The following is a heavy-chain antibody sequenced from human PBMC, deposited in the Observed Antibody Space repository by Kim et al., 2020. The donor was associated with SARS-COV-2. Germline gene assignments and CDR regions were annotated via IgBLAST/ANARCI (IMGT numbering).Heavy chain of an antibody. CDR2: ISYDGSNK. Sequence: GWSLRLSCAASGFTFSSYGMHWVRQAPGKGLEWVAVISYDGSNKYYADSVKGRFTISRDNSKNTLYLQMNSLRAEDTAVYYCASFSGSYYLGPFDYWGQG. CDR1: GFTFSSYG. CDR3: ASFSGSYYLGPFDY. V-gene: IGHV3-33*05. D-gene: IGHD1-26*01. J-gene: IGHJ4*02.